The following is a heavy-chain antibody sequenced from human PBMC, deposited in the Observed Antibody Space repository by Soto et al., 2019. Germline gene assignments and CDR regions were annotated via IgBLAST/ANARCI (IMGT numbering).Heavy chain of an antibody. CDR1: GYTFTSSA. J-gene: IGHJ6*02. CDR3: AVDLDSLWDGPRYSYYDGMDV. D-gene: IGHD1-26*01. Sequence: GASVKVSCKASGYTFTSSAMQWVRQAPGQRLEWIGWIDLGSGNTNYAQKFQERVTVTRDMSTSTAYMELSSLRSEDTAVYYCAVDLDSLWDGPRYSYYDGMDVWGQGTTVTVSS. CDR2: IDLGSGNT. V-gene: IGHV1-58*02.